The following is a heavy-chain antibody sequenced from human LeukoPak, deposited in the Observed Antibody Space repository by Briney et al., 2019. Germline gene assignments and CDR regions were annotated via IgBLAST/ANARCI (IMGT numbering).Heavy chain of an antibody. CDR3: AREGDREVAGNHDAFDI. D-gene: IGHD6-19*01. CDR2: IYYSGST. Sequence: SETLSLTCTVSGGSISSSSYYWGWIRQPPGKGPEWIGSIYYSGSTYYNPSLKSRVTISVDTSKNQFSLKLSSVTAADTAVYYCAREGDREVAGNHDAFDIWGQGTMVTVSS. V-gene: IGHV4-39*02. CDR1: GGSISSSSYY. J-gene: IGHJ3*02.